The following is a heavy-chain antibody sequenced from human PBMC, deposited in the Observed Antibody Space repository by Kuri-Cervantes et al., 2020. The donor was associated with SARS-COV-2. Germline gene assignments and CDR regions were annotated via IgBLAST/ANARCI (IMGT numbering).Heavy chain of an antibody. CDR1: GFTFSDYY. D-gene: IGHD3-22*01. Sequence: GGSLRLSCTASGFTFSDYYMSWIRQAPGKGLEWVSYISSSGSTIYYADSVKGRFTISRDNAKNSLYLQMNSLRAEDTAVYYCARRYYDSSGYYIFWGQGTLVTVSS. V-gene: IGHV3-11*01. CDR2: ISSSGSTI. CDR3: ARRYYDSSGYYIF. J-gene: IGHJ4*02.